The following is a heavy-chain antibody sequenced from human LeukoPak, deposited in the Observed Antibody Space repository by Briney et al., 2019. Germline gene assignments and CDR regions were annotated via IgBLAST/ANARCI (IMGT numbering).Heavy chain of an antibody. J-gene: IGHJ6*03. CDR2: INHSGST. Sequence: SETLSLTCAVYGGSFSGYYRSWIRQPPGKGLEWIGEINHSGSTNYNPSLKSRVTISVDTSKNQFSLKLSSVTAADTAVYYCARGLYSLYYYYYMDVWGKGTTVTVSS. CDR1: GGSFSGYY. V-gene: IGHV4-34*01. CDR3: ARGLYSLYYYYYMDV. D-gene: IGHD6-13*01.